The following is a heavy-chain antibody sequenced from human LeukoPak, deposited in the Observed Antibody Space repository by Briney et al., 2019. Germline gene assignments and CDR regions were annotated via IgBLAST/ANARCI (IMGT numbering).Heavy chain of an antibody. CDR2: ISSSSSYI. D-gene: IGHD3-22*01. CDR3: ARGAPYYYDSSGYYEFDC. J-gene: IGHJ4*02. CDR1: GFTFSPYS. Sequence: RGSLRLSCAASGFTFSPYSMNWVRQAPGKGLEWVSSISSSSSYIYYADSVKGRFTISRDNAKNSLYLQMNSLRAEDTAVYYCARGAPYYYDSSGYYEFDCWGQGTLVTVSS. V-gene: IGHV3-21*01.